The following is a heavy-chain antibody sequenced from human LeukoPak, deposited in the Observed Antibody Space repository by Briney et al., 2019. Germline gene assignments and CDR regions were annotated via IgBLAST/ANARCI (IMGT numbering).Heavy chain of an antibody. V-gene: IGHV4-59*01. CDR3: ARYSGSYWYYFDY. D-gene: IGHD1-26*01. J-gene: IGHJ4*02. Sequence: SETLSLTCTVSGGSISSYYWSWIRQPPGKGLEWIGYIYYSGSTNYNPSLKSRVTISVDTSKNQFSLKLSSVTAADTAVYYCARYSGSYWYYFDYWGQGTLVAVSS. CDR1: GGSISSYY. CDR2: IYYSGST.